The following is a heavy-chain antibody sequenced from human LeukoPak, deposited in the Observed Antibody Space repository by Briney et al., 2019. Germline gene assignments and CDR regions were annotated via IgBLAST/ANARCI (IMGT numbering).Heavy chain of an antibody. CDR2: IYYTGSS. Sequence: SETLSLTCTVSGGSVNGYYWSWVRRPPGQGLEWAAYIYYTGSSNSNPSLKSRVTISVDTSKNQFSLKLNSVTAADTAVYYCARHHNGGTHYFDYWGQGTLVTVSS. D-gene: IGHD4-23*01. J-gene: IGHJ4*02. CDR1: GGSVNGYY. CDR3: ARHHNGGTHYFDY. V-gene: IGHV4-59*08.